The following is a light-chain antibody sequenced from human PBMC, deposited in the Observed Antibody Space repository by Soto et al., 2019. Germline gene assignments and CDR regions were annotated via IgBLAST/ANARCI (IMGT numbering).Light chain of an antibody. CDR3: QQSYSTPFT. V-gene: IGKV1-5*01. J-gene: IGKJ3*01. Sequence: DIYMTQSPSTLSASVGDTVTITCRASQSINRWLAWYQQRPGKAPKLLIYDASTLESGVPSRFSGSGSGTEFTLTIYSLQPDDFGTYYCQQSYSTPFTFAPGTKVDIK. CDR2: DAS. CDR1: QSINRW.